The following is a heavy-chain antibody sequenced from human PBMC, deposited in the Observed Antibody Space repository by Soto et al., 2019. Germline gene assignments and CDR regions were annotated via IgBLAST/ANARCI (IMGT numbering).Heavy chain of an antibody. Sequence: EVQLVESGRGLVKPGGSLRLSCAASGFTFSRYSMNWVRQAPGKGLEWVSSISSSSSYIYYADSVKGRFTISRDNAKNSLYLQMNSLRAEDTAVYYCARDQPGYSYGYGLGYWGQGTLVTVSS. CDR3: ARDQPGYSYGYGLGY. CDR2: ISSSSSYI. D-gene: IGHD5-18*01. CDR1: GFTFSRYS. V-gene: IGHV3-21*01. J-gene: IGHJ4*02.